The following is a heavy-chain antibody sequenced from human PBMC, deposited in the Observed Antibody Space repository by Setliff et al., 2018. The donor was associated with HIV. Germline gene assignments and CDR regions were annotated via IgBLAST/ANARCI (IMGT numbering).Heavy chain of an antibody. CDR3: ARAPTGVTNAFDI. CDR1: GGSISSGIYY. D-gene: IGHD2-8*02. CDR2: VYTTGGT. J-gene: IGHJ3*02. Sequence: SETLSLTCTVSGGSISSGIYYWIWIRQPAGKGLEWIGHVYTTGGTNYNPSLESRLTLSVDTSRNQFSLRLGSVTAADTAVYYCARAPTGVTNAFDIWGQGTMVTVSS. V-gene: IGHV4-61*09.